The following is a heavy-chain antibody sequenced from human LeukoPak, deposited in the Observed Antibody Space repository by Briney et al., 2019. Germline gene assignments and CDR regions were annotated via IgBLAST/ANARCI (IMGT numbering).Heavy chain of an antibody. Sequence: GGSLRLSCAASGFTFSSYGMHWVRQAPGKGLEWVAVISYDGTNKYYADSVKGRFTISRDNAKNSLHLQINSLRAEDTAVYYCARGNYDSSGTVDYWGQGTLVTVSS. CDR2: ISYDGTNK. V-gene: IGHV3-30*03. CDR1: GFTFSSYG. CDR3: ARGNYDSSGTVDY. D-gene: IGHD3-22*01. J-gene: IGHJ4*02.